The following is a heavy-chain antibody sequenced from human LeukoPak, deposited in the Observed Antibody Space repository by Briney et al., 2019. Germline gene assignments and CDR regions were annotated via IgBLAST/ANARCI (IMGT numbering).Heavy chain of an antibody. CDR3: ARGDYGGDYFDY. D-gene: IGHD4-23*01. CDR2: ISSGSTYT. CDR1: GFTFSDHY. V-gene: IGHV3-11*05. J-gene: IGHJ4*02. Sequence: PGGSLRLSCEVSGFTFSDHYMSWIRQAPGKRLEWVSYISSGSTYTNYADSMEGRFTISRDNAKNSLYLQMNSLRAEDTAVYYCARGDYGGDYFDYWGQGTLVTVSS.